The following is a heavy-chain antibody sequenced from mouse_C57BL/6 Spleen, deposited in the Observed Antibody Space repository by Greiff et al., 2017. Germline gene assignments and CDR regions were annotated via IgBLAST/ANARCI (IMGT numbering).Heavy chain of an antibody. D-gene: IGHD2-3*01. CDR2: IWGGGST. V-gene: IGHV2-9*01. CDR3: AKRLYDDYYAMDY. J-gene: IGHJ4*01. Sequence: VMLVESGPGLVAPSQSLSITCTVSGFSFTSYGVDWVRQPPGKGLEWLGVIWGGGSTNYTSAPMSILSISNNTSKIQVFLKMNSLQTNYTAMYYCAKRLYDDYYAMDYWGQGTTVTVSS. CDR1: GFSFTSYG.